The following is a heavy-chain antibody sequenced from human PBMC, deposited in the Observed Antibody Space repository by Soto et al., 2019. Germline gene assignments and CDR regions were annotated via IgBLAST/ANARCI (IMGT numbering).Heavy chain of an antibody. CDR1: GGSISSGGYS. V-gene: IGHV4-30-2*01. J-gene: IGHJ4*02. D-gene: IGHD3-22*01. CDR2: IYHSGST. CDR3: AAGGYYYDSSGYSDY. Sequence: TSETLSLTCAVSGGSISSGGYSWSWIRQPPGKGLEWIGYIYHSGSTYYNPSLKSRVTISVDRSKNQFSLKLSSVTAADTAVYYCAAGGYYYDSSGYSDYWGQGTLVTVSS.